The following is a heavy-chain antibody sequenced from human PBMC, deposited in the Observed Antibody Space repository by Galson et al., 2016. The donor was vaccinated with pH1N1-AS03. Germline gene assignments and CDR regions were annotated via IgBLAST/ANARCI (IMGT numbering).Heavy chain of an antibody. V-gene: IGHV1-18*04. CDR3: ARDEDNWNAAEGYSYKYSLDV. CDR1: GYTFTTYG. CDR2: IRANSGDN. D-gene: IGHD1-1*01. Sequence: SVKVSCKASGYTFTTYGIIWMRQAPGQGLEWMGFIRANSGDNNYSQKFQDRIFMTTDRSTSTAYMELRSLSSDDTAVDYCARDEDNWNAAEGYSYKYSLDVWGQGTTVTVSS. J-gene: IGHJ6*02.